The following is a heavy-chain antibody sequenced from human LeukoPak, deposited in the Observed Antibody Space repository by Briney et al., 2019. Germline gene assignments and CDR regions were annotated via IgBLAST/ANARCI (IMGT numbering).Heavy chain of an antibody. D-gene: IGHD6-13*01. V-gene: IGHV3-7*01. Sequence: GGSLRLSCAASGFTFSSYWMSWVRQAPGKGLEWVANIKQDGSEKYYVDSVKGRFTISRDNAKNSLYLQMNSLRAEDTAVYYCARYSVWLLTYLEYSSSPYYYYMDVWGKGTTVTVSS. CDR3: ARYSVWLLTYLEYSSSPYYYYMDV. CDR1: GFTFSSYW. J-gene: IGHJ6*03. CDR2: IKQDGSEK.